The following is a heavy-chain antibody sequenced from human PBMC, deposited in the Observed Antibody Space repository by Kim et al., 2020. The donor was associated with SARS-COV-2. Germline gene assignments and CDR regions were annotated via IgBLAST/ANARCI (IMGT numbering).Heavy chain of an antibody. D-gene: IGHD3-3*01. CDR2: ISGSGGST. CDR3: AKDRDYDFWSGSTTGHAFGI. V-gene: IGHV3-23*01. Sequence: GGSLRLSCAASGFTFSSYAMSWVRQAPGKGLEWVSAISGSGGSTYYADSVKGRFTISRDNSKNTLYLQMNSLRAEDTAVYYCAKDRDYDFWSGSTTGHAFGIWGQGTMVTVSS. J-gene: IGHJ3*02. CDR1: GFTFSSYA.